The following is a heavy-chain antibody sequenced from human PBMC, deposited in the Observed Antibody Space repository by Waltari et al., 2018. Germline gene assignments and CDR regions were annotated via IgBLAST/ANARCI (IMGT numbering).Heavy chain of an antibody. Sequence: EVQLVESGGDLVQPGGSVRLACAASGFTFSSCGTPWVRQAPGKWLEWVANIQRDGNGKYYADSVKGRFTISRDNAKNSLYLQMNSLRAEDTAVYYCARAYSGSYETWGQGTLVTVSS. J-gene: IGHJ3*01. CDR2: IQRDGNGK. CDR1: GFTFSSCG. D-gene: IGHD1-26*01. V-gene: IGHV3-7*01. CDR3: ARAYSGSYET.